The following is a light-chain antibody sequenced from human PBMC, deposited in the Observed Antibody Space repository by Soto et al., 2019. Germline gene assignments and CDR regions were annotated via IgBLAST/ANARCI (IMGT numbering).Light chain of an antibody. CDR2: HAS. J-gene: IGKJ1*01. V-gene: IGKV3D-15*01. CDR1: QYINTR. Sequence: EIVLTQSQATLSSFPGDRVNLXWRASQYINTRLAWYQHRPGQAPKLLIYHASIMAAGIPARFSGSGSGTDFTLTISSLQSEDFAAYYCQQYDNWPWTFGQGTKVDIK. CDR3: QQYDNWPWT.